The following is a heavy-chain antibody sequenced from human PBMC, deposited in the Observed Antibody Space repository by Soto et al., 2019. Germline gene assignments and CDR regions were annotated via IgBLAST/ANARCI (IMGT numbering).Heavy chain of an antibody. Sequence: PGGSLRLSCAASGFTFSSYSMNWVRQAPGKGLEWVSSISSSSSYIYYADSVKGRFTISRDNAKNSLYLQMNSLRAEDTAVYYCARQAAAGTALDVWGQGTTVTVSS. CDR2: ISSSSSYI. D-gene: IGHD6-13*01. V-gene: IGHV3-21*01. J-gene: IGHJ6*02. CDR1: GFTFSSYS. CDR3: ARQAAAGTALDV.